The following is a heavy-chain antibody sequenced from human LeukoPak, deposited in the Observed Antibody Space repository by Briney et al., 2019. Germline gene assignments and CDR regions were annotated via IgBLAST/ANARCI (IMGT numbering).Heavy chain of an antibody. J-gene: IGHJ6*03. D-gene: IGHD6-19*01. V-gene: IGHV1-2*02. CDR1: GYTFTGYY. Sequence: ASVKVSCKASGYTFTGYYMHWVRHPPEQGLEWMGWINPNSGGTNYAQKLQGRVSMTTDTSTSTAYMDLRSLRSDDTAVYYCARDLRYSSGWSASGMDVWGKGTTVTISS. CDR2: INPNSGGT. CDR3: ARDLRYSSGWSASGMDV.